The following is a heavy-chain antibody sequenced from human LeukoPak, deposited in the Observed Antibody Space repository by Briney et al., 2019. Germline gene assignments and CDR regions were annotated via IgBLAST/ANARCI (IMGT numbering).Heavy chain of an antibody. Sequence: GESLQISCKGSGYSFTSFWVVWVRQVPGKGLEWMGIIYPDDSNTRYSPSFQGQVTISADKSISTAYLQWSSLEASDTALYYCARLGGDPYGHFDYWGQGTLVTVSS. V-gene: IGHV5-51*01. J-gene: IGHJ4*02. D-gene: IGHD5-18*01. CDR1: GYSFTSFW. CDR3: ARLGGDPYGHFDY. CDR2: IYPDDSNT.